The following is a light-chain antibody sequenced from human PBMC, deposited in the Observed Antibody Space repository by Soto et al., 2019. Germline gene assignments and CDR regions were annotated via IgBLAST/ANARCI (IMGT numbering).Light chain of an antibody. Sequence: EIVLTQSPATLSLSPGERATFSCRASQSVSSYLAWYQQKPGQAPRLLIYDASTRATGIAARFSGSGSRTDFTLTISSLEPEDFAVYYCQQHNNWPPSITFGQGTRREIK. CDR3: QQHNNWPPSIT. V-gene: IGKV3-11*01. CDR1: QSVSSY. J-gene: IGKJ5*01. CDR2: DAS.